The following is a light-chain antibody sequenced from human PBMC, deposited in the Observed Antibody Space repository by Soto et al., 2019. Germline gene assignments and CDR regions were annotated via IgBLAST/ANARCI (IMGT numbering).Light chain of an antibody. V-gene: IGLV2-23*02. CDR1: SSDVGSYNL. CDR2: EVS. Sequence: QSALTQPASVSGSPGQSITISCTGTSSDVGSYNLVSWYQQHPGKAPKLMIYEVSKRPSGVSNRFSGSKSGNTASLTISELQAEDEADYYCCSYAGSSTWVFGRGTKLTVL. CDR3: CSYAGSSTWV. J-gene: IGLJ3*02.